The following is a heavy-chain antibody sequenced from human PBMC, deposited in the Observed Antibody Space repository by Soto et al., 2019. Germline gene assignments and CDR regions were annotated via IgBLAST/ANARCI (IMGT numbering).Heavy chain of an antibody. CDR1: GGSFSGYY. J-gene: IGHJ4*02. CDR3: ARVTPIAARSFDY. CDR2: INHSGST. D-gene: IGHD6-6*01. V-gene: IGHV4-34*01. Sequence: SETLSLTCAVYGGSFSGYYWSWIRQPPGKGLEWIGEINHSGSTNYNPSLKSRVTISVDTSKNQFSLKLSSVTAADTAVYYCARVTPIAARSFDYWGQGTLVTSPQ.